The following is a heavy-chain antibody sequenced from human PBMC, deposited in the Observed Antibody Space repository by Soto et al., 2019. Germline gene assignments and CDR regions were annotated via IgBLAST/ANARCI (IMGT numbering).Heavy chain of an antibody. CDR3: ARDGYYYDSSGYYPD. V-gene: IGHV4-39*07. Sequence: PSETLSLRCTVSGGSISSSSYFWGWIRQPPGKGLEWIGSIYYSGGTYYNPSLKSRVTISVDKSKNQFSLKLSSVTAADTAVYYCARDGYYYDSSGYYPDWGQGTLVTVSS. J-gene: IGHJ4*02. D-gene: IGHD3-22*01. CDR1: GGSISSSSYF. CDR2: IYYSGGT.